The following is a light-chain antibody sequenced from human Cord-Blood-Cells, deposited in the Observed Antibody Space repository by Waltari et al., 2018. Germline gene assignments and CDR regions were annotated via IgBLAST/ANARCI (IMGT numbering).Light chain of an antibody. V-gene: IGLV3-19*01. CDR2: GKN. Sequence: SSELTQDPAVSVALGQTVRITCQGDSLRSYYPSWYQQKPGQAPVLVIYGKNNRPSGIPDRFSGSSSGNTASLTITGAQAEDEADYYCNSRDSSGNPNWVFGGGTKLTVL. J-gene: IGLJ3*02. CDR1: SLRSYY. CDR3: NSRDSSGNPNWV.